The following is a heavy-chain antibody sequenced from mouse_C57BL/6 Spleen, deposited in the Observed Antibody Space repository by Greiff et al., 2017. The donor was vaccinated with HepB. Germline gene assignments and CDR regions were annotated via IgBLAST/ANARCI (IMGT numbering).Heavy chain of an antibody. D-gene: IGHD4-1*02. Sequence: VQLQQSGTELVKPGASVKLSCKASGYTFTSYWMHWVKQRPGQGLEWIGNFNPSNGGTNYNEKFKSKATLTVDKSSSTAYMQLSSLTSEDAAVYYCARPQLGRGAWFAYWCQGTLVTVAA. V-gene: IGHV1-53*01. CDR2: FNPSNGGT. CDR3: ARPQLGRGAWFAY. J-gene: IGHJ3*01. CDR1: GYTFTSYW.